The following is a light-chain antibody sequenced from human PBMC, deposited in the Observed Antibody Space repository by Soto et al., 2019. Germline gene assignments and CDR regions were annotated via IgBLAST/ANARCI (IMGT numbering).Light chain of an antibody. CDR1: QSVSSN. CDR3: QQYYNWPRT. V-gene: IGKV3-15*01. Sequence: EIVMTQSPATLSVSPGDRAALSCRASQSVSSNLAWYQQKPGQAPRLLIYGASTRATGIPARFSGSGYGTEFTLTISSLHSEDFAVYYCQQYYNWPRTFGQGTKVDIK. J-gene: IGKJ1*01. CDR2: GAS.